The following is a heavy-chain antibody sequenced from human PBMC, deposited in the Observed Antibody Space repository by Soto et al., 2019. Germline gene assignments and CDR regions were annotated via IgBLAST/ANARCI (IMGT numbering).Heavy chain of an antibody. Sequence: SETLSLTCTVSGGSISRCGYYWSWIRQHPGKGLEWIGYIYYSGSTYYNPSLKSRVTISVDTSKNQFSLKLSSVTAADTAVYYCARVRYFDWLLIWGQGTLVTVSS. D-gene: IGHD3-9*01. J-gene: IGHJ4*02. CDR1: GGSISRCGYY. V-gene: IGHV4-31*03. CDR2: IYYSGST. CDR3: ARVRYFDWLLI.